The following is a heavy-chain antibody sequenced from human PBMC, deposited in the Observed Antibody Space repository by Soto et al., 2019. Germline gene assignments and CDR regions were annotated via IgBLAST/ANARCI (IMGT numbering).Heavy chain of an antibody. CDR1: GFSLSTGGVG. CDR3: AHRGYGDYPRDNWFDP. J-gene: IGHJ5*02. CDR2: IYWNDDS. D-gene: IGHD4-17*01. V-gene: IGHV2-5*01. Sequence: QITLKESGPTLVKPTQTLTLTCAFSGFSLSTGGVGVGWIRQPPGKALEWLALIYWNDDSRYSPSLKSRLTITKHTSKNQVVLTMTNMDPVDTATYYCAHRGYGDYPRDNWFDPWGQGTLVTVSS.